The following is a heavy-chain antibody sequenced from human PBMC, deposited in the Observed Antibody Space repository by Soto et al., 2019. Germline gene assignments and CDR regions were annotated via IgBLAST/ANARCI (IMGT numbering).Heavy chain of an antibody. Sequence: GGSLRLSCAASGFTFRSYGRNWVRQAPGKGLEWVSHISSRSVTIYYADSVKGRFTISRDNAKNSLYLQMDSLRDEDTAVYYCAREDYTRNGYWGQGTLVTVSS. CDR2: ISSRSVTI. CDR3: AREDYTRNGY. J-gene: IGHJ4*02. V-gene: IGHV3-48*02. CDR1: GFTFRSYG. D-gene: IGHD4-4*01.